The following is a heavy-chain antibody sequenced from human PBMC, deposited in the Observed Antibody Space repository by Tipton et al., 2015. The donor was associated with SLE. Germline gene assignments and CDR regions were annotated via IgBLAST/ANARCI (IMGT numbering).Heavy chain of an antibody. J-gene: IGHJ4*02. CDR3: ARDSARGGSLDY. V-gene: IGHV4-4*07. CDR1: RGSISSYY. D-gene: IGHD1-26*01. Sequence: TLSLTCTVSRGSISSYYWSWIRQPPGKGLEWIGRIYTSGSTNYNPSLKSRVTMSVDTSKNQFSLKLSSVTAADTAVYYCARDSARGGSLDYWGQGTLVTVSS. CDR2: IYTSGST.